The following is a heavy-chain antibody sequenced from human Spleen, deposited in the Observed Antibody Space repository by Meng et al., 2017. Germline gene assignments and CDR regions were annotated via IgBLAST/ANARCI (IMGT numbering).Heavy chain of an antibody. D-gene: IGHD2-15*01. Sequence: SETLSLTCTVSGYSISSDYYWSWIRQPPGKGLEWIGYIYYSGSTNYNPSLRSRVSISVDTSKNQFSLKLSSVTAADTAVYYCARGGGCSGGTCYSNYDPWGQGTLVTVSS. CDR2: IYYSGST. V-gene: IGHV4-61*01. CDR1: GYSISSDYY. J-gene: IGHJ5*02. CDR3: ARGGGCSGGTCYSNYDP.